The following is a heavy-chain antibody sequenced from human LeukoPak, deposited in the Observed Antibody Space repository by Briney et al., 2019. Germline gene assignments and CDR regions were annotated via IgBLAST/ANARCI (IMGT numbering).Heavy chain of an antibody. J-gene: IGHJ3*02. V-gene: IGHV3-23*01. CDR3: AKDPCRPWGDDAFDI. CDR1: GFTFSSYA. Sequence: GGSLRLSCAALGFTFSSYAMSWFRQAPGKGLEWVSAISGSGGSTYYADSVKGRFTISRDNSKNTLYLQMNSLRAEDTAVYYCAKDPCRPWGDDAFDIWGQGTMVTVSS. D-gene: IGHD3-16*01. CDR2: ISGSGGST.